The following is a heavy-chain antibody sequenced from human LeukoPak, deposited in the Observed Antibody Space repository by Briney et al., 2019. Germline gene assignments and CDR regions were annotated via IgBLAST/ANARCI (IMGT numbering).Heavy chain of an antibody. CDR1: GFTFSNYW. J-gene: IGHJ4*02. CDR3: AREIVGGASAFDC. V-gene: IGHV3-7*03. Sequence: GGSLRLSCAASGFTFSNYWLSWVRQAPGQGLEWVAIIKDDGTDKNYMDSVRGRFTISRDNAKSSLSLQLNSLRAEDTALYYCAREIVGGASAFDCWGQGTLVTVSS. D-gene: IGHD4-23*01. CDR2: IKDDGTDK.